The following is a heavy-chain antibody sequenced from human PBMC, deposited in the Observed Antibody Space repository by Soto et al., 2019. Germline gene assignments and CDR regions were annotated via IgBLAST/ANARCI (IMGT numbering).Heavy chain of an antibody. J-gene: IGHJ6*02. Sequence: LRRTLSLTCAVSSGSISSSNWWSWVRQPPGKGLEWIGEIYHSGSTNYNPSLKSRVTISVDKSKNQFSLKLSSVTAADTAVYYCARGVDGDGSGLRLFYSYYYYGMDVWGQGTTITVSS. CDR3: ARGVDGDGSGLRLFYSYYYYGMDV. V-gene: IGHV4-4*03. D-gene: IGHD3-10*01. CDR2: IYHSGST. CDR1: SGSISSSNW.